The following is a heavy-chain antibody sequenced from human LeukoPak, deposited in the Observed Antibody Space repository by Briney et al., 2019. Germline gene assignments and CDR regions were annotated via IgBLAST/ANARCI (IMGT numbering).Heavy chain of an antibody. V-gene: IGHV3-53*05. CDR1: GLTVSSTY. J-gene: IGHJ6*02. CDR3: VRGYSFGPYGMDV. CDR2: IYSGGST. D-gene: IGHD2-15*01. Sequence: SGGSLRLSCAASGLTVSSTYMSWVRQTPGKGLEWVSVIYSGGSTYYADSVKGRFTISRDNSKNTLYLQMSSLRAEDTAVYFCVRGYSFGPYGMDVWGQGTTVTVSS.